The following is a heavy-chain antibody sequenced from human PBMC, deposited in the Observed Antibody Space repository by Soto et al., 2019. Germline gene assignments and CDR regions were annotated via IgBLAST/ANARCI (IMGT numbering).Heavy chain of an antibody. V-gene: IGHV4-38-2*02. CDR1: GFSIISGYF. J-gene: IGHJ5*02. D-gene: IGHD3-22*01. CDR2: IYHSGTT. CDR3: ARDSSGYYWFDP. Sequence: SETLSLTCAVSGFSIISGYFWGFIRQPPGKGPEWLGSIYHSGTTYYNPSVKGRVTISVDTSKNQFSLKMSSVTAADTAVYYCARDSSGYYWFDPWGQGTPVTVS.